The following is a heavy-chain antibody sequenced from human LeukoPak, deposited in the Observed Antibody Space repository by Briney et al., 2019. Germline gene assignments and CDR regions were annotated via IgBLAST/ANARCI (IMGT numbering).Heavy chain of an antibody. J-gene: IGHJ5*02. Sequence: ASVKVSCKASGYTFTGYYMHWVRQAPGQGLEWMGWINPNSGGTNYAQKFQGRVTMTRDTSISTAYMELSRLRSDDTAVYYCARPTLGYCSGGSCYGSGWFDPWGQGTLVTVSS. D-gene: IGHD2-15*01. V-gene: IGHV1-2*02. CDR3: ARPTLGYCSGGSCYGSGWFDP. CDR1: GYTFTGYY. CDR2: INPNSGGT.